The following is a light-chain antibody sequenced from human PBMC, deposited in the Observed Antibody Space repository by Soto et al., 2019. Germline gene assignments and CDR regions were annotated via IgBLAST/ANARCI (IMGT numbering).Light chain of an antibody. Sequence: EVLLTQSPVTPSLSPGERATLAFRASQSFRGLLAWYQQKPGQAPRLLIYDAYNRATGIPPRFSGSGSGTDFTLTISSLEPEDSAVYYCQQRHMWPITFGQGTRLEIK. CDR3: QQRHMWPIT. CDR1: QSFRGL. V-gene: IGKV3-11*01. CDR2: DAY. J-gene: IGKJ5*01.